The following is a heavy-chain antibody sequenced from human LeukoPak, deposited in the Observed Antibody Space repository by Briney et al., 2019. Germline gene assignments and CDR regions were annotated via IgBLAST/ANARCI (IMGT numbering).Heavy chain of an antibody. J-gene: IGHJ5*02. D-gene: IGHD3-16*01. CDR3: ARADRLDGGPYLIGP. V-gene: IGHV1-2*02. Sequence: ASVKVSCKTSGYSFSDYYMHWVRQAPGQGLEWMGWINPNSGGSSSAQKFQGRVTMTRDTAITTVYMEVSWLTSDDTAIYYCARADRLDGGPYLIGPWGQGTLVTVSS. CDR2: INPNSGGS. CDR1: GYSFSDYY.